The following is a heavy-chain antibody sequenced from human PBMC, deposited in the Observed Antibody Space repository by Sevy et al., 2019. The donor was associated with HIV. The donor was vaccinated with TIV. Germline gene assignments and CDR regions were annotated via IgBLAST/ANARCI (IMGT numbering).Heavy chain of an antibody. D-gene: IGHD3-22*01. CDR3: ARLSVYYYDSSGYYTTGTAFDI. CDR1: GFTVSSTY. V-gene: IGHV3-53*01. J-gene: IGHJ3*02. Sequence: GGSQRLSCAASGFTVSSTYMSWLRQAPGKGLEWVSIIYSGDSTFYTDSVKGRFTISRDTSKNTMYLQMNTLRAEDTAVYYCARLSVYYYDSSGYYTTGTAFDIWGQGTMVTVSS. CDR2: IYSGDST.